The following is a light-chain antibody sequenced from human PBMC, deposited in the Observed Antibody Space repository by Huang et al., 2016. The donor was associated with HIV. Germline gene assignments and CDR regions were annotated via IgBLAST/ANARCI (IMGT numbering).Light chain of an antibody. CDR2: AAS. J-gene: IGKJ1*01. CDR1: QNINTN. CDR3: QQYNDWPRS. Sequence: EIVMTQSPGTLSVAPWERATLPCRASQNINTNLAWFQQKPGQAPRLLIDAASTRTADFPARFSGSGSRTEFTLTISSLQSEDIAVYYCQQYNDWPRSFGQGTKVEIK. V-gene: IGKV3-15*01.